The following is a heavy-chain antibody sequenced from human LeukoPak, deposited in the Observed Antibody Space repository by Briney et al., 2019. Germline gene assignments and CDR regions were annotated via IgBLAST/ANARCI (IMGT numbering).Heavy chain of an antibody. Sequence: ASVKVSCKASGGTFSSYAISWVRQAPGQGLEWMGIINPSGGSTSYAQKFQGRVTMTRDTSTSTVYMELSSLRSEDTAVYYCARGHFQVGTTVTTFDIWGQGTMVTVSS. J-gene: IGHJ3*02. CDR3: ARGHFQVGTTVTTFDI. V-gene: IGHV1-46*01. D-gene: IGHD4-17*01. CDR2: INPSGGST. CDR1: GGTFSSYA.